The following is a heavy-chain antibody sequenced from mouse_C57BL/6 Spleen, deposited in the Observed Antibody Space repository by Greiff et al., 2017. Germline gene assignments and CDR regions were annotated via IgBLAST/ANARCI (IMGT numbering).Heavy chain of an antibody. CDR3: SRGLRRAYYSMDY. V-gene: IGHV1-58*01. CDR2: IYIGNGYT. J-gene: IGHJ4*01. Sequence: VQLQQSGAELVRPGSSVKMSCKTSGYTFTSYGINWVKQRPGQGLEWIGYIYIGNGYTEYNEKFKGKATLTSDTSSSTAYMQLSSLTSEDSAIYFSSRGLRRAYYSMDYWGQGTSVTVSS. D-gene: IGHD2-4*01. CDR1: GYTFTSYG.